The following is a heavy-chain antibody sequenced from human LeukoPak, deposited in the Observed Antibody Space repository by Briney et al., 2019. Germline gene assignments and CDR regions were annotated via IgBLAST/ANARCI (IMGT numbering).Heavy chain of an antibody. CDR3: ARGSVSPTSYSGSYLD. J-gene: IGHJ4*02. CDR1: GGSFSGYY. D-gene: IGHD1-26*01. V-gene: IGHV4-34*01. Sequence: SETLSLTCAVYGGSFSGYYWSWIRQPPGKGREWIGEINHSGSTNYNPSLKSRVTISVDTSKNQFSLKLSSVTAADTAVYYCARGSVSPTSYSGSYLDWGQGTLVTVSS. CDR2: INHSGST.